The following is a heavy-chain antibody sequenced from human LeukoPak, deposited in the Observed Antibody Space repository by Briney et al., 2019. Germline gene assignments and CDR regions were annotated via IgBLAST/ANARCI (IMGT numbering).Heavy chain of an antibody. CDR3: ARGMILGSYLPPFDY. Sequence: ASVKVSCEASGYTFTRFYMHWVRQAPGQGLEWMGRINPSVGSTSYAQKFQGRVTMTRDTSTSTVYMELSSLRSEDTAVYSCARGMILGSYLPPFDYWGEGALVTVSS. J-gene: IGHJ4*02. V-gene: IGHV1-46*01. CDR1: GYTFTRFY. CDR2: INPSVGST. D-gene: IGHD1-26*01.